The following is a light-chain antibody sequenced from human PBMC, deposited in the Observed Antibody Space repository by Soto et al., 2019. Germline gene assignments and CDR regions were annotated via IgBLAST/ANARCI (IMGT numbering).Light chain of an antibody. V-gene: IGKV3-20*01. Sequence: DNVLTQSPGPLTLSPGEAATLSCRVSQSISSSYVAWYQQAPGQAPRLLIYGTSNRATGTPTRFRGSGSGTDFTLTISRLEPEDFAVYYCQQYGNSIPITFGQGTRLEIK. CDR3: QQYGNSIPIT. CDR1: QSISSSY. CDR2: GTS. J-gene: IGKJ5*01.